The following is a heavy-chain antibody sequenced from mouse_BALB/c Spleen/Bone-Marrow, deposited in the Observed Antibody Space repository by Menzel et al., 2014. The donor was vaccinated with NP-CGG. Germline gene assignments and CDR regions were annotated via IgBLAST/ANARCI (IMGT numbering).Heavy chain of an antibody. V-gene: IGHV5-17*02. D-gene: IGHD1-1*01. Sequence: EVQRVESGGGLVQPGGSRKLSCAASGFTFSSFGMHWVRQAPEKGLEWVAYISSGSSNIYYADTVKGRFTISRDNPKNTLFLQMTILRSEDTPMYYCARAAFTPLVAVYWGQGTTLTVSS. CDR1: GFTFSSFG. J-gene: IGHJ2*01. CDR2: ISSGSSNI. CDR3: ARAAFTPLVAVY.